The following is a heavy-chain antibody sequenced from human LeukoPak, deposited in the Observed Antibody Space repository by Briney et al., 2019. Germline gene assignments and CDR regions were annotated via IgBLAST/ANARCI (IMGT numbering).Heavy chain of an antibody. CDR3: ARAVYSSSSDAFDI. Sequence: ASVNVSCKASGYTFTGYYMHWVRQAPGQGLEWMGWINPNSGGTNYAQKFQGRVTMTRDTSISTAYMELSRLRSDDTAVYYCARAVYSSSSDAFDIWGQGTMVTVSS. V-gene: IGHV1-2*02. CDR2: INPNSGGT. D-gene: IGHD6-6*01. J-gene: IGHJ3*02. CDR1: GYTFTGYY.